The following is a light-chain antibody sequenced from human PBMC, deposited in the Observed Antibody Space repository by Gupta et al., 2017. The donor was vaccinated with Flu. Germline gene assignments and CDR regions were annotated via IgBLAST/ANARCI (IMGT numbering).Light chain of an antibody. J-gene: IGKJ4*01. CDR1: HAIKNF. V-gene: IGKV1-33*01. Sequence: DIQMTQSLSSLSASIGDRVTITCRASHAIKNFLNWYQQKPGTAPNLLIYDASNLETGVPSRCSGSGSGTEFSFTINSLQPEDIAAYYCQQYESRPLFTFGGGTRVEIK. CDR3: QQYESRPLFT. CDR2: DAS.